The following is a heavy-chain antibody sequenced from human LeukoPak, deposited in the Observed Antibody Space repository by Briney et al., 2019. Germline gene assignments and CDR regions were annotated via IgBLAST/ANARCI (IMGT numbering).Heavy chain of an antibody. V-gene: IGHV3-30*02. CDR2: IRYDGSDK. CDR1: GFTFNSYG. J-gene: IGHJ4*02. D-gene: IGHD3-22*01. CDR3: ARDAHYYDSSGYFRAPFDY. Sequence: GGSLRLSCAASGFTFNSYGMHWVRQAPGKGLEWVAFIRYDGSDKYYADSVKGRFTISRDNSKNTLYLQMNSLRAEDTAVYYCARDAHYYDSSGYFRAPFDYWGQGTLVTVSS.